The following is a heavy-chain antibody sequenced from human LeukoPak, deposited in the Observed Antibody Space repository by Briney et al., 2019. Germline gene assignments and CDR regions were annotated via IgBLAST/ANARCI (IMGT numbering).Heavy chain of an antibody. V-gene: IGHV3-9*01. D-gene: IGHD3-22*01. CDR2: ISWNSGSI. Sequence: PGRSLRLSCAAYGFTFDDYAMHWVRQAPGKGLEWVSGISWNSGSIGYADSVKGRFTISRDNAKNSLYLQMNSLRAEDTALYYCAKVGLEAVYWGQGTLVTVSS. CDR3: AKVGLEAVY. J-gene: IGHJ4*02. CDR1: GFTFDDYA.